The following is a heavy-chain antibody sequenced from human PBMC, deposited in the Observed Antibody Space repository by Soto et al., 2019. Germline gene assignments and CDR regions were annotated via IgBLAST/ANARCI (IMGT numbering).Heavy chain of an antibody. CDR3: AKNYGSGSYSDYYYYYGMDV. CDR2: ISYDGSNI. J-gene: IGHJ6*02. V-gene: IGHV3-30*18. Sequence: GGSLRLSCAASGFTFSSYGMHWVRQAPGKGLEWVAVISYDGSNIYYADSVKGRFTISRDNSKNTLYLQMNSLRAEDTAVYYCAKNYGSGSYSDYYYYYGMDVWGQGTTVTVSS. CDR1: GFTFSSYG. D-gene: IGHD3-10*01.